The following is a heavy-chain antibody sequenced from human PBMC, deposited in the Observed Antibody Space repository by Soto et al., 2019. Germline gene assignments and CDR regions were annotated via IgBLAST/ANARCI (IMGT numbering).Heavy chain of an antibody. D-gene: IGHD6-13*01. CDR3: ARDSGYSSSWYAPDAFDI. V-gene: IGHV4-30-4*01. Sequence: QVQLQESGPGLVKPSQTLSLTCTVSGGSISSGDYYWSWIRQPPGKGLEGIGYIYYSGSTYYNPSLKSRVTISVDTSKNQFSLKLSSVTAADTAVYYCARDSGYSSSWYAPDAFDIWGQGTMVTVSS. J-gene: IGHJ3*02. CDR1: GGSISSGDYY. CDR2: IYYSGST.